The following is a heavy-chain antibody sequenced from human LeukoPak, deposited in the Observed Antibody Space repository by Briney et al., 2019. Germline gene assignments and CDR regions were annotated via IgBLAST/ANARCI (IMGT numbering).Heavy chain of an antibody. CDR3: AKDDSPGKEWLEVIDY. CDR2: ISGGGGST. D-gene: IGHD3-3*01. Sequence: GGSLRLSCAASGFTFSSYAMYWVRQAPGKGLEWVSGISGGGGSTYFADSVKGRFTISRDNSKNTLYLQMNSLRAEDTAVYYCAKDDSPGKEWLEVIDYWGQGTLVTVSS. V-gene: IGHV3-23*01. J-gene: IGHJ4*02. CDR1: GFTFSSYA.